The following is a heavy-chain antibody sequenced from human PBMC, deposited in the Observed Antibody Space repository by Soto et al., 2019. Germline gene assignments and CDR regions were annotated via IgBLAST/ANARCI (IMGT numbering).Heavy chain of an antibody. V-gene: IGHV3-23*01. CDR3: AKEALTMIVVVIALDAFDI. J-gene: IGHJ3*02. CDR1: GFTFSSYA. CDR2: ISGSGGST. D-gene: IGHD3-22*01. Sequence: EVQLLESGGGLVQPGGSLRLSCAASGFTFSSYAMSWVRQAPGKGLEWVSAISGSGGSTYYADSVKGRFTISRDNSKNTLYLQMNSLRTEDTAVYYCAKEALTMIVVVIALDAFDIWGQGTMVTVSS.